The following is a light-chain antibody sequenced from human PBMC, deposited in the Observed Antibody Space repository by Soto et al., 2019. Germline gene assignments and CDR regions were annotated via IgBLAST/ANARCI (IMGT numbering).Light chain of an antibody. J-gene: IGKJ3*01. CDR3: QQYDASPLT. CDR1: QTLSTNS. Sequence: EIVLTQSPGTLSLSPGERATLSCRASQTLSTNSLAWYQQRLGQTPRLLIYAASTSDTDIPDRFNGSVSGTDFALTISRLEPEDVALYYCQQYDASPLTFGPGTKVDVK. CDR2: AAS. V-gene: IGKV3-20*01.